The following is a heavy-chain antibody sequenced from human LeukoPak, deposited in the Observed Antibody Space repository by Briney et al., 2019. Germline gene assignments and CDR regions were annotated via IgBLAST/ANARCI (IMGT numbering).Heavy chain of an antibody. CDR3: ARGIAAAGIGSWFDP. CDR2: IIPIFGTA. D-gene: IGHD6-13*01. CDR1: GGTFSSYA. J-gene: IGHJ5*02. Sequence: ASVKVSCKASGGTFSSYAISWVRQAPGQGLEWMGGIIPIFGTANYAQKFQGRVTITTDESTSTAYMELSSLRSEDTAVYYCARGIAAAGIGSWFDPWGQGTLVTVSS. V-gene: IGHV1-69*05.